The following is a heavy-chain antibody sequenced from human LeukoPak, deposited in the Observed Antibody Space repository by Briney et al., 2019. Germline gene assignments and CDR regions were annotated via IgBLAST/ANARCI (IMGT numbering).Heavy chain of an antibody. CDR2: ISSSSYI. V-gene: IGHV3-21*04. CDR3: ARDGWYDIPPFDY. J-gene: IGHJ4*02. D-gene: IGHD3-9*01. CDR1: GFTFSSYS. Sequence: PGGSLRLSCAASGFTFSSYSMNWVRQAPGKGLEWVSSISSSSYIYYADSVKGRFTISRDNAKNSLYLQMNSLRAEDTAVYYCARDGWYDIPPFDYWGQGTLVTVSS.